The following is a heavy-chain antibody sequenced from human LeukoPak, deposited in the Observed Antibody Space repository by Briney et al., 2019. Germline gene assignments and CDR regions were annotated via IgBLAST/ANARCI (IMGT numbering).Heavy chain of an antibody. CDR3: ARALGGYYLAVGY. Sequence: MSSETLSLTCTVSGGSISSSSSYWGWIRQPPGKGLEWIGSIYYSGSTYYNPSLKSRVTISVDTSKNQFSLKLSSVTAADTAVYYCARALGGYYLAVGYWGQGTLVTVSS. CDR1: GGSISSSSSY. D-gene: IGHD3-22*01. CDR2: IYYSGST. V-gene: IGHV4-39*07. J-gene: IGHJ4*02.